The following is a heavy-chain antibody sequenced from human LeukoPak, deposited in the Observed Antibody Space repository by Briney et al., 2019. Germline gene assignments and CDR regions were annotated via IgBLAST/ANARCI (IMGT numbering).Heavy chain of an antibody. CDR2: INHSGTS. CDR3: ARSYGSSTDNWFDP. J-gene: IGHJ5*02. CDR1: GGSFSTYY. D-gene: IGHD6-19*01. Sequence: SETLSLTCAVYGGSFSTYYWNWIRQPPGKGLEWIGEINHSGTSNYNPSLKSRVTISVDTSKNQFSLKLSSVTAADAAVYYCARSYGSSTDNWFDPWGQGTLVTVSS. V-gene: IGHV4-34*01.